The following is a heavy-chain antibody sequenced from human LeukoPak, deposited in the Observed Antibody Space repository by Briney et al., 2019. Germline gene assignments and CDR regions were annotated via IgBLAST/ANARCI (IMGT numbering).Heavy chain of an antibody. CDR1: GFTFSRHG. V-gene: IGHV3-74*01. J-gene: IGHJ4*02. CDR2: INSDATST. Sequence: GGSLRLSCAPSGFTFSRHGMHWVRQAPGKGLVWVSRINSDATSTSYADSVRGRFTISRDDAKNTMYLQMNSLRAEDTAMYYCVRGSPGYSSSWHAYWGQGTLVTVSS. D-gene: IGHD6-13*01. CDR3: VRGSPGYSSSWHAY.